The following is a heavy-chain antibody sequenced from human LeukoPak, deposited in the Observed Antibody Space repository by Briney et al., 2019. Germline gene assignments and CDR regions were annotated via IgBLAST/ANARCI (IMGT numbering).Heavy chain of an antibody. CDR3: ARGASRSFDY. J-gene: IGHJ4*02. V-gene: IGHV1-2*02. Sequence: ASVKVSCKASGYTFTDYYMHWVRQAPGQGLEWMGWINPNSGDTNYAQKFQGRVTMTRTTSISTAYMELSSLRSEDTAVYYCARGASRSFDYWSQGTLVTVSS. CDR2: INPNSGDT. CDR1: GYTFTDYY.